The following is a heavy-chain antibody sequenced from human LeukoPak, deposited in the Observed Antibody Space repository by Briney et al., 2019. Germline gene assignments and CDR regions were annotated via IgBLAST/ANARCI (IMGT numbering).Heavy chain of an antibody. Sequence: PGGSLRLSCAASGFTFSGSAMHWVRQASGKGLEWVGRIRSKTYNYATAYAASVQGRFTISRDDSKNTSYLQMNSLKTEDTAVYYCTRPLITVTVGVMDVWGQGTAVTVSS. D-gene: IGHD4-17*01. CDR1: GFTFSGSA. CDR2: IRSKTYNYAT. J-gene: IGHJ6*02. V-gene: IGHV3-73*01. CDR3: TRPLITVTVGVMDV.